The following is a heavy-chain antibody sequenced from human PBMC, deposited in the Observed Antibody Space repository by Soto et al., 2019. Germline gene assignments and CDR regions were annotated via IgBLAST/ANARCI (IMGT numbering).Heavy chain of an antibody. CDR3: ARRYGGKFDY. CDR2: IYYSGST. D-gene: IGHD3-16*01. V-gene: IGHV4-59*01. Sequence: SETLSLTCTVSGGSISSYYWSWIRQPPGKGLEWIGYIYYSGSTNYNPSLKSRVTISVDTSKNQFSLKLSSVTAADTAVYYCARRYGGKFDYWGQGTLVTVSS. CDR1: GGSISSYY. J-gene: IGHJ4*02.